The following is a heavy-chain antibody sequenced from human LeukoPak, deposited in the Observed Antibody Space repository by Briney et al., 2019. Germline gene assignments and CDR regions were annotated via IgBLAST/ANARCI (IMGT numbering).Heavy chain of an antibody. V-gene: IGHV3-23*01. CDR1: GFTFSSYA. CDR3: VKDRHSSRELRWSPDAFDI. CDR2: ISGSGGST. J-gene: IGHJ3*02. Sequence: GGSLRLSCAASGFTFSSYAMSWVRQAPGEGLEWVSAISGSGGSTYYADSVKGRFTICRDNSKNTLSLQMNSLRADDKAVYYSVKDRHSSRELRWSPDAFDIWGQGTMVTVSS. D-gene: IGHD3-3*01.